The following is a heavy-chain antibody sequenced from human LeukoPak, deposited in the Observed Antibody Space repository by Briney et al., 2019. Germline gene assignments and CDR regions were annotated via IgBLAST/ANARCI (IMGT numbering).Heavy chain of an antibody. V-gene: IGHV1-46*01. D-gene: IGHD5-18*01. CDR3: ARGGSRCGYSYGFDY. J-gene: IGHJ4*02. CDR1: GYTFTSYY. CDR2: INPSGGST. Sequence: GASVKVSCKASGYTFTSYYMHWVRQAPGQGLEWMGIINPSGGSTSYAQKFQGRVTMTRDTSTSTVYMELSSLRSEDTAVYYCARGGSRCGYSYGFDYWGQGTLVTVSS.